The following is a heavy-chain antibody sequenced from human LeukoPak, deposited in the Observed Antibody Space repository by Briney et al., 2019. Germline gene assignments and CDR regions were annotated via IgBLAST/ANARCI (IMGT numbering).Heavy chain of an antibody. Sequence: GASVKVPCKASGGTFSSYAISWVRQAPGQGLEWMGGIIPIFGTANYAQKFQGRVTITADKSTSTAYMELSSLRSEDTAVYYCARIQGSSGLWRDYYYYYMDVWGKGTTVTVSS. CDR2: IIPIFGTA. V-gene: IGHV1-69*06. CDR1: GGTFSSYA. D-gene: IGHD6-19*01. J-gene: IGHJ6*03. CDR3: ARIQGSSGLWRDYYYYYMDV.